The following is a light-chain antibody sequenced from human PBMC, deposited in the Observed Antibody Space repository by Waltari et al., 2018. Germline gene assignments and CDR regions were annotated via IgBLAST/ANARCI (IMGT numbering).Light chain of an antibody. CDR3: QQYNDWPPP. CDR2: GAS. J-gene: IGKJ5*01. CDR1: QSVSRN. V-gene: IGKV3-15*01. Sequence: EIVMTQSPATLSVSPGERATPSCRASQSVSRNVAWYQQKPGQAPRLLIYGASTRATGIPARFSGSGSGTEFTLTISSLQSEDFAVYYCQQYNDWPPPFGQGTRLDIK.